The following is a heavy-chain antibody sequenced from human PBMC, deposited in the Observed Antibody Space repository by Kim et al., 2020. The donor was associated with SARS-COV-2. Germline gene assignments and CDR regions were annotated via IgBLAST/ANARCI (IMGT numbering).Heavy chain of an antibody. Sequence: SETLSLTCTVSGGSISSYYWSWIRQPPGKGLEWIGYIYYSGSTNYNPSLKSRVTISVDTSKNQFSLKLSSVTAADTAVYYCARLLPNYYDSSAQDGWFDPWGQGTLVTVSS. D-gene: IGHD3-22*01. CDR1: GGSISSYY. CDR2: IYYSGST. J-gene: IGHJ5*02. V-gene: IGHV4-59*08. CDR3: ARLLPNYYDSSAQDGWFDP.